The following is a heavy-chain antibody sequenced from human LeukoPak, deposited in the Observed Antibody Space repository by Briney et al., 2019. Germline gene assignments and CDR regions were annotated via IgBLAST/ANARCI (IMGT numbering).Heavy chain of an antibody. CDR3: AKDDGYSDYDKTEFDH. Sequence: GGSLRLSCAASGFTFSNYRMNWVRQAPGKGPEWVSCISSSSSDIDYADSVKGRFTISRDNAKNSLYLQMNSLRPEDTAVYYCAKDDGYSDYDKTEFDHWGQGTLVTVSS. J-gene: IGHJ4*02. CDR1: GFTFSNYR. V-gene: IGHV3-21*01. CDR2: ISSSSSDI. D-gene: IGHD5-12*01.